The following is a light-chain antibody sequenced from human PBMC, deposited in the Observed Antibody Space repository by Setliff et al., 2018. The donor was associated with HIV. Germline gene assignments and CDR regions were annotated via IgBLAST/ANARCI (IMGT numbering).Light chain of an antibody. J-gene: IGLJ1*01. CDR1: SSNIGAGYD. V-gene: IGLV1-40*01. CDR2: GNS. Sequence: VLTQPPSVSGAPGQRVTISCTGSSSNIGAGYDVHWYQQLPGTAPKLLIYGNSNRPSGVPDRFSGSKSGTSASLAITGLQAEDEADYYCQSYDSSLSGYVFGTGTKVT. CDR3: QSYDSSLSGYV.